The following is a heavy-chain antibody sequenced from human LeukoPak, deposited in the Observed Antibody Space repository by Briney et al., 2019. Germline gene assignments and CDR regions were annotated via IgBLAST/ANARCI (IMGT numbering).Heavy chain of an antibody. J-gene: IGHJ4*02. Sequence: EASVKVSCKASGYTFTSYDINWVRQATGQGLEWMGWMNPNSGNTGYVQKFQGRVTMARNTSISTAYMELSSLRSEDTAVYFCARGGVGTDFDYWGQGTLVPVSS. V-gene: IGHV1-8*01. D-gene: IGHD4-23*01. CDR3: ARGGVGTDFDY. CDR2: MNPNSGNT. CDR1: GYTFTSYD.